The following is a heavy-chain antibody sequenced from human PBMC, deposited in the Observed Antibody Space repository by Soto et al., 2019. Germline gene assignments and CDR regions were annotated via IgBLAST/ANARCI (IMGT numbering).Heavy chain of an antibody. Sequence: PSETLSLTCTFSGGSISSYYWSWIRQPPGKGLEWIGYIYYSGSTNYNPSLKSRVTISVDTSKNQFSLKLSSVTAADTAVYYCARGYGDYDHYPYSMHVSGQATTVTGSS. V-gene: IGHV4-59*01. CDR2: IYYSGST. J-gene: IGHJ6*02. D-gene: IGHD4-17*01. CDR3: ARGYGDYDHYPYSMHV. CDR1: GGSISSYY.